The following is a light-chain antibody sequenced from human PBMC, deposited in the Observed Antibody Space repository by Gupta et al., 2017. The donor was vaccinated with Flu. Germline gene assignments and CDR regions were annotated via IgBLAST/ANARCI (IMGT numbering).Light chain of an antibody. Sequence: QSALTQPASVSWSPGQSITSSCTATSGDVGGFNYVSWYQQHPGKAPKLMIYDVRTRPSGVSNLFSGSKSGITASLTISGLQAEDEAAYYCSSYRSSSALALAFGGGTKLTVL. J-gene: IGLJ2*01. CDR1: SGDVGGFNY. CDR2: DVR. CDR3: SSYRSSSALALA. V-gene: IGLV2-14*03.